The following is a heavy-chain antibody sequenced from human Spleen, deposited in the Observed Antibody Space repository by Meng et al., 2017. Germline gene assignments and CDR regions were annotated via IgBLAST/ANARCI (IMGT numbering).Heavy chain of an antibody. J-gene: IGHJ4*02. D-gene: IGHD6-25*01. CDR2: INPNSDVT. CDR1: ATTFSGYY. Sequence: ASVKVSCKASATTFSGYYMHWVRQAPGQGLEWMGWINPNSDVTNYAQKFQARVTMTGDTSISTAYMELSGLRSDDTAMYYCARDEDISAAGKLFGDYWGQGTLVTVSS. CDR3: ARDEDISAAGKLFGDY. V-gene: IGHV1-2*02.